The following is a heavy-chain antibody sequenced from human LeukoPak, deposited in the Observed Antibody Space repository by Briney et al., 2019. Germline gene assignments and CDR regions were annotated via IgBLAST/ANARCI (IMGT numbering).Heavy chain of an antibody. D-gene: IGHD3-3*01. CDR2: MNPNSGNT. CDR1: GYTFTSYD. J-gene: IGHJ6*02. CDR3: ARWEWTERGYNYGMAL. V-gene: IGHV1-8*01. Sequence: ASVTVSRTASGYTFTSYDINWVRVAKGQGLGLMGWMNPNSGNTGYSQKFQGRVTMTRNTSISTAYMELSSLRSEDTAGYYCARWEWTERGYNYGMALSGEG.